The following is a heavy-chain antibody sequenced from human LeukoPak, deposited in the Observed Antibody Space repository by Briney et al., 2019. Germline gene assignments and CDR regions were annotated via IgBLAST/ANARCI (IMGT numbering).Heavy chain of an antibody. D-gene: IGHD3-3*01. Sequence: SDTLSLICTVSGGSNSSYHWIWIRQPPGKGLYWIGYIYYSGSTNYNPSLKSRVTISVDTSKNQFSLKLSSVTAADTAVYYCARDGSDYDFWSGPLFVWGQGTTVTVSS. CDR1: GGSNSSYH. CDR3: ARDGSDYDFWSGPLFV. J-gene: IGHJ6*02. V-gene: IGHV4-59*01. CDR2: IYYSGST.